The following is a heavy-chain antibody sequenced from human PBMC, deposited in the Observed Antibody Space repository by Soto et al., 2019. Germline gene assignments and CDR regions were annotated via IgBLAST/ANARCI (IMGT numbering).Heavy chain of an antibody. J-gene: IGHJ4*02. CDR1: GFTFSSYW. D-gene: IGHD2-15*01. CDR2: INSDGSST. Sequence: GGSLRLSCAASGFTFSSYWMHWVRQAPGKGLVWVSRINSDGSSTSYADSVKGRFTISRDNAKNTLYLQMNSLRAEDTAVYYCAREGGYCSGGSCRYFDYWGQGTLVTVSS. CDR3: AREGGYCSGGSCRYFDY. V-gene: IGHV3-74*01.